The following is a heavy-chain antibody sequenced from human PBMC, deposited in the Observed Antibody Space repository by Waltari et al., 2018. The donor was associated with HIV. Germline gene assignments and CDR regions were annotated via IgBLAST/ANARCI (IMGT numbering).Heavy chain of an antibody. CDR3: ARDPSYGFGENDY. D-gene: IGHD3-10*01. Sequence: QVQLVESGAEVKKPGASLKVSCTASGYAFTGFYIHGVRQAPGQGLEWVGWINPKTGDTNFAQKFQGRVTMTRDTSISTAYMELSRLTSDDTAVYYCARDPSYGFGENDYWGQGTLFTVSS. J-gene: IGHJ4*02. V-gene: IGHV1-2*02. CDR1: GYAFTGFY. CDR2: INPKTGDT.